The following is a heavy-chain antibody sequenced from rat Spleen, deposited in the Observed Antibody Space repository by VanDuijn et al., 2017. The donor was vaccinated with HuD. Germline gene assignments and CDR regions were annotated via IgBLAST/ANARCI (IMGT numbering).Heavy chain of an antibody. D-gene: IGHD1-4*01. CDR2: IWTGGST. V-gene: IGHV2-30*01. CDR3: ARAGAAGFDY. Sequence: QVQLKESGPGLVQPSQTLSLTCTVSGFSLTSYNVHWVRQPTGKGLEWMGVIWTGGSTRYNSALKSRLSISRDTSKSQVFLKMSSLQTEDTTTYYCARAGAAGFDYWGQGVMVTVSS. J-gene: IGHJ2*01. CDR1: GFSLTSYN.